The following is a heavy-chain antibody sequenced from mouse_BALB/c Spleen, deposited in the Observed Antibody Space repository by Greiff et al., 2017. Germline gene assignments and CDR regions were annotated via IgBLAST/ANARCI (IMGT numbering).Heavy chain of an antibody. J-gene: IGHJ4*01. CDR1: GFTFSDYY. V-gene: IGHV5-4*02. D-gene: IGHD2-1*01. Sequence: EVMLVESGGGLVKPGGSLKLSCAASGFTFSDYYMYWVRQTPEKRLEWVATISDGGSYTYYPDSVKGRFTISRDNAKNNLYLQMSSLKSEDTAMYYCARALYGNSNYYAMDYWGQGTSVTVSS. CDR3: ARALYGNSNYYAMDY. CDR2: ISDGGSYT.